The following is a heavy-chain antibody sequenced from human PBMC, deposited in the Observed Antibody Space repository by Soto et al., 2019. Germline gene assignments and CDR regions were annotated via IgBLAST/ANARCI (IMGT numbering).Heavy chain of an antibody. CDR3: AKPTGDRDSYYYYGMDV. CDR1: GFTFSSYG. V-gene: IGHV3-30*18. Sequence: PGGSLRLSCAASGFTFSSYGMHWVRQAPGKGLEWVAVISYDGSNKYYADSVKGRFTISRDNSKNTLYLQMNSLRAEDTAVYYCAKPTGDRDSYYYYGMDVWGQGITVTVSS. J-gene: IGHJ6*02. CDR2: ISYDGSNK. D-gene: IGHD7-27*01.